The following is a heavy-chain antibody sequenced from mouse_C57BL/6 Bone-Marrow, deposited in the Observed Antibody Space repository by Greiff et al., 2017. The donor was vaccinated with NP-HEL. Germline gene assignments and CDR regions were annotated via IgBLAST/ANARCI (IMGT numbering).Heavy chain of an antibody. V-gene: IGHV1-64*01. D-gene: IGHD1-1*01. Sequence: QVQLKQPGAELVKPGASVQLSCKASGYTFTRYWMHWVKQRPGQGLEWIGMIHPNSGSTNYNEEFKSKATLTVDKSSSTAYMQLSSLTSEDSAVYYCARRGFITTVVDYWGQGTTLTVSS. J-gene: IGHJ2*01. CDR2: IHPNSGST. CDR1: GYTFTRYW. CDR3: ARRGFITTVVDY.